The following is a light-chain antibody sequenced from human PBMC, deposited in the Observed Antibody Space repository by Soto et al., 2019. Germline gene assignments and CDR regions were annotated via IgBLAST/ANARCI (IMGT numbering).Light chain of an antibody. CDR3: QQYGSSPLT. V-gene: IGKV3-20*01. CDR2: GAS. J-gene: IGKJ4*01. Sequence: EIIMTQSPATLSVSPGEGATLSCRTSHSISTNLAWYQHKRGQSPRLLIYGASSRATGIPDRFSGSGSGTDFTLTISRLEPEDFAVYYCQQYGSSPLTFGRGTKVEIK. CDR1: HSISTN.